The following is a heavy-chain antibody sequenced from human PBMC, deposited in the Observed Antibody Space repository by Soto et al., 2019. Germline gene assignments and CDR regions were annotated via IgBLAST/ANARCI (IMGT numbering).Heavy chain of an antibody. CDR1: DVSISSYY. CDR2: IYYSGST. V-gene: IGHV4-59*01. CDR3: ASPYYDVLTGYYWDTFDI. Sequence: ASQIMSDTCSVADVSISSYYWNWIRQPPGKGLEWIGYIYYSGSTKYNPSLKSRTTISLDTSKNQFSLKLSSVTAADTAVYYCASPYYDVLTGYYWDTFDIWGQGTMVTVSS. J-gene: IGHJ3*02. D-gene: IGHD3-9*01.